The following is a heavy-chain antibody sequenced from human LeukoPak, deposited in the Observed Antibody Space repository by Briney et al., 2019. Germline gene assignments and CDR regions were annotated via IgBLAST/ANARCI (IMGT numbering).Heavy chain of an antibody. J-gene: IGHJ4*02. D-gene: IGHD5-12*01. CDR3: ARDPRGGYADLNY. V-gene: IGHV3-48*03. CDR2: ISSSGSIK. CDR1: GFTFSTYE. Sequence: GGSLRLSCAASGFTFSTYEMNWVRQAPGKGLEWVSYISSSGSIKYYADSVKGRFTISRDNVKNSLYLQMNSLRAEDTALYYCARDPRGGYADLNYWGQGTLVTVSS.